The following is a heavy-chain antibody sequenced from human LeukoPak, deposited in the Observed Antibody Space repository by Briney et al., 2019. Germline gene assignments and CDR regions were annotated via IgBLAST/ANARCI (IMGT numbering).Heavy chain of an antibody. Sequence: GGSLRLSCAASGFTFSSYEMNWVRQAPGKGLEWVSYISSNGSTIYHADSVKGRFTISRDNSENTLFLRMNSLRAEDTAVYYCAKATGYLLWGQGTLVIVSS. J-gene: IGHJ4*02. CDR3: AKATGYLL. D-gene: IGHD1-14*01. CDR1: GFTFSSYE. V-gene: IGHV3-48*03. CDR2: ISSNGSTI.